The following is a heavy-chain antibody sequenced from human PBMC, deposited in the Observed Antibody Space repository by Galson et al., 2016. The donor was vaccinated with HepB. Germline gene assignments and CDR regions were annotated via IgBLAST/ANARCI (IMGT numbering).Heavy chain of an antibody. Sequence: SLRLSCAASGFTFRNFAMSWLRQAPGKGLEWVSGTSGSGGSTYYADSVKGRFTISRDNSKNTLYLQMNSLRAEDTAVYYCAKDAHWALSLVDYWGQGTLVTVSS. J-gene: IGHJ4*02. CDR1: GFTFRNFA. V-gene: IGHV3-23*01. CDR3: AKDAHWALSLVDY. CDR2: TSGSGGST. D-gene: IGHD7-27*01.